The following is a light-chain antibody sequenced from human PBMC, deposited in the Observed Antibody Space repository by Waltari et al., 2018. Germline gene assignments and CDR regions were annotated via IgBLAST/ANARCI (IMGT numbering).Light chain of an antibody. CDR1: SNDVGNSKH. J-gene: IGLJ2*01. V-gene: IGLV2-23*02. Sequence: QPALTQPASVSGSPGQSITISCTGTSNDVGNSKHVCWYQQHPGKAPKLIICRVTERPPGVSDRFAGSKSGNTASLTSSGLQAEDEADYYCLSYTSSITFVFGGGTKLSVL. CDR2: RVT. CDR3: LSYTSSITFV.